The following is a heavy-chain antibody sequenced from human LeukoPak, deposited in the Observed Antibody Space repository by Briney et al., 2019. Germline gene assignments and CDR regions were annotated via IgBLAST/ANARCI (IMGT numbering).Heavy chain of an antibody. J-gene: IGHJ4*02. D-gene: IGHD3-22*01. CDR1: GYTFTSYG. V-gene: IGHV1-18*01. CDR2: ISAYNGNT. CDR3: ARDLEGGYYYDSSGYYVFDY. Sequence: GASVKVSCKASGYTFTSYGISWVQQAPGQGLEWMGWISAYNGNTNYAQKLQGRVTMTTDTSTSTAYMELRSLRSDDTAVYYCARDLEGGYYYDSSGYYVFDYWGQGTLVTVSS.